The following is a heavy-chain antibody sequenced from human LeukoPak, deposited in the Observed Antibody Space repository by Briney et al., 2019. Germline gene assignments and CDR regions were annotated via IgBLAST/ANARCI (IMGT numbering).Heavy chain of an antibody. CDR2: ISSSSSYI. Sequence: GGSLRLSCAASGFTFSSYTMNWVRQAPGKGLEWVSSISSSSSYIYYADSVKGRFSISRDNAKKSLYLQMNILRAEDTAVYYCARGEWSSSPFDYWGQGTLVTVSS. D-gene: IGHD6-6*01. CDR3: ARGEWSSSPFDY. J-gene: IGHJ4*02. CDR1: GFTFSSYT. V-gene: IGHV3-21*01.